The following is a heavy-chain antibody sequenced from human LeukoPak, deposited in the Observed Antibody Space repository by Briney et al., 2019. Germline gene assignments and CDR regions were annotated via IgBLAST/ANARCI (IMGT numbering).Heavy chain of an antibody. Sequence: ASVKVSCTASGYTFTSYGISWVRQAPGQGLEWMGWISAYNGNTNYAQKLQGRVTMTTDTSTSTAYMELRSLRSDDTAVYYCARDGRGYCSSTSCYAARAYAFDIWGQGTMVTVSS. CDR2: ISAYNGNT. J-gene: IGHJ3*02. CDR3: ARDGRGYCSSTSCYAARAYAFDI. V-gene: IGHV1-18*01. CDR1: GYTFTSYG. D-gene: IGHD2-2*01.